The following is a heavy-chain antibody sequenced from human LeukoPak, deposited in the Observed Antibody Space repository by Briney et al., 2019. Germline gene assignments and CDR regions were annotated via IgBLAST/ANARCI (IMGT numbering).Heavy chain of an antibody. D-gene: IGHD6-13*01. CDR3: ARDRGSSSWHSFDY. CDR1: GFTFSSSS. J-gene: IGHJ4*02. CDR2: INAGSNDI. V-gene: IGHV3-48*02. Sequence: PGGSLRLSCVASGFTFSSSSMNWVRQAPGKGLEWVSFINAGSNDIHYADSVKGRFTISRDNAKNSLYLQMNSLRDEDTAVYYCARDRGSSSWHSFDYWGQGTLVTVSS.